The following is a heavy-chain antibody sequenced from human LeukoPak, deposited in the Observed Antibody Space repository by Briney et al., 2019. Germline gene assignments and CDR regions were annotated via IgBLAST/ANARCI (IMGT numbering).Heavy chain of an antibody. Sequence: ASVKVSCKASGYTFTSYDINWVRQATGQGLEWMGWMNPNSGNTGYAQKFHGRVTMTRNTSISTAYMELSSLRSEDTAVYYCARRHPDCSGGSCYWFDPWGQGTLVTVSS. D-gene: IGHD2-15*01. V-gene: IGHV1-8*01. CDR2: MNPNSGNT. J-gene: IGHJ5*02. CDR1: GYTFTSYD. CDR3: ARRHPDCSGGSCYWFDP.